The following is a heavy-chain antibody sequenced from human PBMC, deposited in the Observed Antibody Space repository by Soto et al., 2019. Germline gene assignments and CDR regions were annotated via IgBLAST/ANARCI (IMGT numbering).Heavy chain of an antibody. CDR3: ARGGVSTRTFDY. D-gene: IGHD3-3*01. V-gene: IGHV5-51*01. CDR2: IYPSDSDT. J-gene: IGHJ4*02. CDR1: GSNFAGYW. Sequence: GESLKISCKGSGSNFAGYWIALVRQIPGKGLELMGIIYPSDSDTRYSPSFQVQVTISADKYISSAYLQWSRLRASDTAMYYCARGGVSTRTFDYWGQGTPVTVSS.